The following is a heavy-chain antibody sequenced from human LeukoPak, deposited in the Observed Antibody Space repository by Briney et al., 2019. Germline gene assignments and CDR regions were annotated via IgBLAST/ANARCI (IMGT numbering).Heavy chain of an antibody. CDR3: ARSLTAYSSSYPFDY. CDR2: IYYSGST. J-gene: IGHJ4*02. Sequence: SETLSLTCTVSGGSISSSSYYWGWIRQPPGKGLEWIGSIYYSGSTYYNPSLKSRVTISVDTSKNQFSLKLSSLTAADTAVYFCARSLTAYSSSYPFDYWGQGTLVTVSS. V-gene: IGHV4-39*07. D-gene: IGHD6-13*01. CDR1: GGSISSSSYY.